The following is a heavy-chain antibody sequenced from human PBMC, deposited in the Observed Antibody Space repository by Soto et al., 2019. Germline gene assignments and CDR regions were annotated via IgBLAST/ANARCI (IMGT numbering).Heavy chain of an antibody. Sequence: SGPTLVNPTQTLTLTCTFSGFSLSTSGVGVGWIRQPPGKALEWLALIYWDDDKRYSPSLKSRLTITKDTSKNQVVLTMTNMDPVDTATYYCAHRPLYYDFWSGYHIWFAPWGQGSLVTVSS. V-gene: IGHV2-5*02. CDR2: IYWDDDK. J-gene: IGHJ5*02. CDR3: AHRPLYYDFWSGYHIWFAP. D-gene: IGHD3-3*01. CDR1: GFSLSTSGVG.